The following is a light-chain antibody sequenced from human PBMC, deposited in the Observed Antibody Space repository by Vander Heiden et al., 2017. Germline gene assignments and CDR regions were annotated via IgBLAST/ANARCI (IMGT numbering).Light chain of an antibody. J-gene: IGKJ3*01. CDR2: DAS. CDR3: QQYDNLPLT. Sequence: DIQMTKYPSSLSASVGDRVTITCQASQDISNYLNWYQQKPGKAPKLLIYDASNLETGVPSRFSGSGSGTDFTFTISSLQPEDIATYYCQQYDNLPLTFGPGTKVDIK. V-gene: IGKV1-33*01. CDR1: QDISNY.